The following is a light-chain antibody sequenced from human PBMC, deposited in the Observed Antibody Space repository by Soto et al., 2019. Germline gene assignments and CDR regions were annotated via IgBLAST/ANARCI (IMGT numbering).Light chain of an antibody. Sequence: DMQTAQYPSNLAAYEENRGTITCRASQSIHRWLAWYQQKPGKAPKILIYDASSLESGVPSRFSGSGSGTEFTLTISSLQPDDFATYYCQQYSIYWAFGQGTKVDI. CDR1: QSIHRW. J-gene: IGKJ1*01. V-gene: IGKV1-5*01. CDR2: DAS. CDR3: QQYSIYWA.